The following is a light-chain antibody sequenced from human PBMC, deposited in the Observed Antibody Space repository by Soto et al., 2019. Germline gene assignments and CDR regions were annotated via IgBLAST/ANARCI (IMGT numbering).Light chain of an antibody. Sequence: EIVLTQSPGTLSVSPGDRATLSCRASQRVSGNYIAWYQQKPGQVPSLLIYGASSRATGIPDRFSGSGSGTDFTITISSLEPEDLAVYYCQQYGNAPWTFGQGTKVEIK. J-gene: IGKJ1*01. V-gene: IGKV3-20*01. CDR1: QRVSGNY. CDR2: GAS. CDR3: QQYGNAPWT.